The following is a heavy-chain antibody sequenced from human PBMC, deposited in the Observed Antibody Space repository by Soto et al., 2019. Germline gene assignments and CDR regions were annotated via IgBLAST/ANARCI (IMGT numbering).Heavy chain of an antibody. D-gene: IGHD3-3*01. V-gene: IGHV4-34*01. Sequence: SETLSLTCAVYGGSFSGYYWSWIRQPPGKGLEWIGEINHSGSTNYNPSLKSRDTISVDTSKNQFSLKLSSVTAADTAVYYCARGADNYDFWSGYYARRAYYYYYMDVWGKGTTVTVSS. CDR2: INHSGST. CDR3: ARGADNYDFWSGYYARRAYYYYYMDV. J-gene: IGHJ6*03. CDR1: GGSFSGYY.